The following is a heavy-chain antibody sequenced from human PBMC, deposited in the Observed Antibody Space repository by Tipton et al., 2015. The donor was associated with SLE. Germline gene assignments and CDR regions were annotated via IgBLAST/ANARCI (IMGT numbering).Heavy chain of an antibody. J-gene: IGHJ4*02. CDR2: ISDTGRS. CDR1: GDSISNHY. V-gene: IGHV4-59*11. D-gene: IGHD3-16*01. Sequence: TLSLTCTVSGDSISNHYWSWIRQPPGKGLEWIAFISDTGRSDYSPSLRSRVTISIDTSKNQFSLKLRSVTTADTAVYYCARGGDSSLPFDYWGQGTLVAVSS. CDR3: ARGGDSSLPFDY.